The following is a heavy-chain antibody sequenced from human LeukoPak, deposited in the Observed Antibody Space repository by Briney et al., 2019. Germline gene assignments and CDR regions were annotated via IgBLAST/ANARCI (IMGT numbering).Heavy chain of an antibody. CDR3: ARDPLERPFDY. V-gene: IGHV4-38-2*02. D-gene: IGHD1-1*01. J-gene: IGHJ4*02. Sequence: PSETLSLTCAVSGYSISSGYYWGWILQPPGKGLEWIGSIYHSGSTYYNPSLKSRVTISVDTSKNQFSLKLSSVTAADTAVYYCARDPLERPFDYWGQGTLVTVYS. CDR1: GYSISSGYY. CDR2: IYHSGST.